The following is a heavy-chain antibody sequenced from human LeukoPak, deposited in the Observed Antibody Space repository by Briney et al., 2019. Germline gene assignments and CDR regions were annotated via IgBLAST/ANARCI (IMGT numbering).Heavy chain of an antibody. CDR3: ARGGAKRSPFDY. V-gene: IGHV4-30-2*01. CDR1: GGSISSGGYY. D-gene: IGHD1-26*01. J-gene: IGHJ4*02. Sequence: SQTLSLTCTVSGGSISSGGYYWSWIRQHPGKGLEWIGYIYHSGSTYYNPSLKSRVTISVDRSKNQFSLKLSSVTAADTAVYYCARGGAKRSPFDYWGQGTLVTVSS. CDR2: IYHSGST.